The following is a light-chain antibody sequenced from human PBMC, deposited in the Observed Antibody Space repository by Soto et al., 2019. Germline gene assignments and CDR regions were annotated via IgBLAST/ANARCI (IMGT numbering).Light chain of an antibody. CDR2: DAS. J-gene: IGKJ1*01. CDR3: QQRSNWPPWT. V-gene: IGKV3-11*01. Sequence: EIVMTQSPATLSVSPGERATLSCMASQSVSSYLAWYQQKPGQAPRLLIYDASNRATGIPARFSGSGSGTDFTLTISSLEPEDFAVYYCQQRSNWPPWTFGQGTKVDIK. CDR1: QSVSSY.